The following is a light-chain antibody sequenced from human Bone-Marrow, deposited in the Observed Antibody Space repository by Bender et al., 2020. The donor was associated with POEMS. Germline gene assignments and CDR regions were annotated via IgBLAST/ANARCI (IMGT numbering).Light chain of an antibody. J-gene: IGLJ3*02. CDR3: STWTRSSSLV. Sequence: QSALTQPASVSGSPGQSITISCTGTSSDVGNSELVSWYQQYPGKAPKLMIYEVSKRPSGVSNRFSASKSGNTASLTISGLQTEDEADYYCSTWTRSSSLVFGGGTKLTVL. CDR2: EVS. CDR1: SSDVGNSEL. V-gene: IGLV2-14*02.